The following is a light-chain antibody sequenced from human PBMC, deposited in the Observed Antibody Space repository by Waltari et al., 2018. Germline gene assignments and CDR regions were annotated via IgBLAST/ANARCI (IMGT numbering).Light chain of an antibody. Sequence: EIVLTQSPGTLSLSPGERATISCRATQSVSSNSIAWYRQKPGQAPSLLIYGASSRATGIPDRFSGSGSGTDFTLTISRLEPEDFAVYYCQEYGRSPRYSFGQGTKVEIK. J-gene: IGKJ2*03. CDR2: GAS. CDR1: QSVSSNS. CDR3: QEYGRSPRYS. V-gene: IGKV3-20*01.